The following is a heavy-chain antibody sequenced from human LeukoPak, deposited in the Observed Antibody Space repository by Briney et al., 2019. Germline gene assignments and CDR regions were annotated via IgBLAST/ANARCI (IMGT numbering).Heavy chain of an antibody. CDR2: IGTAGDT. Sequence: GGSLRLSCAASGFTFSSYDMHRVRQATGKGLEWVSAIGTAGDTYYPGSVKGRFTISRENAKNSLYLQMNSLRAGDTAVYYCARARLYGDYVGAFDIWGQGTMVTVSS. CDR3: ARARLYGDYVGAFDI. J-gene: IGHJ3*02. V-gene: IGHV3-13*01. D-gene: IGHD4-17*01. CDR1: GFTFSSYD.